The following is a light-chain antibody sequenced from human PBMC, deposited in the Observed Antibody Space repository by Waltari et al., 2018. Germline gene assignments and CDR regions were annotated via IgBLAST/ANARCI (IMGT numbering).Light chain of an antibody. J-gene: IGLJ3*02. V-gene: IGLV1-51*01. CDR3: ASWDGSLRGGV. Sequence: QSVLTQPPSVSAAPGHKVPIPCSGRNSNIWSHYVSWYQQFPGSGPKLLIYDNNERPSGIPDRFSGSKSGTSATLDITGLETGDEADYFCASWDGSLRGGVFGGGTKVTVL. CDR1: NSNIWSHY. CDR2: DNN.